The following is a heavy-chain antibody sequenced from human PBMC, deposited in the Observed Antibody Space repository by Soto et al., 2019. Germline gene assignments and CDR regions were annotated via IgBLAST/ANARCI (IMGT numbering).Heavy chain of an antibody. J-gene: IGHJ4*02. CDR1: GFSLSSTRMA. CDR3: AHIVVAGLGYYFDY. V-gene: IGHV2-5*02. CDR2: IYWDDDK. Sequence: QITLKESGPTLVKPTQTLTLTCTFSGFSLSSTRMAVGWIRQPPGKALEWLALIYWDDDKRYSPFLKRWLTITKDTSKNQVVLTMSNMDPVDTARYYCAHIVVAGLGYYFDYWGQGTLVTVSS. D-gene: IGHD6-19*01.